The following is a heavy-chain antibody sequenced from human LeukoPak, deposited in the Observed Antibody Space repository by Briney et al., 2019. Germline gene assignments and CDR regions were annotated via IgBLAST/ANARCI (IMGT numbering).Heavy chain of an antibody. J-gene: IGHJ4*02. CDR2: IYPGDSDT. CDR3: ARLFGDTAILDFDY. V-gene: IGHV5-51*01. CDR1: GYSFTSYL. Sequence: AESLKISCKGSGYSFTSYLLGWGRQMPGKVLEWVGIIYPGDSDTRYSPSFQGQVTISADKSISTAYLQWSSLKASDTAMYYCARLFGDTAILDFDYWGQGTLVTVSS. D-gene: IGHD5-18*01.